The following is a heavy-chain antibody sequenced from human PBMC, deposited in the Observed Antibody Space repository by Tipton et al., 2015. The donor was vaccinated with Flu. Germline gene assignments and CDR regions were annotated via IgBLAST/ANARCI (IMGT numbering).Heavy chain of an antibody. D-gene: IGHD1-7*01. CDR3: ARDAGNYAPYYYGMDV. V-gene: IGHV4-39*07. Sequence: LSLTCTVSGGSISSSSYYWGWIRQPPGKGLEWIGSIYYSGSTYYNPSLKSRVTISVDTSKNQFSLKLSSVTAADTAVYYCARDAGNYAPYYYGMDVWGQGTTVTVSS. CDR1: GGSISSSSYY. CDR2: IYYSGST. J-gene: IGHJ6*02.